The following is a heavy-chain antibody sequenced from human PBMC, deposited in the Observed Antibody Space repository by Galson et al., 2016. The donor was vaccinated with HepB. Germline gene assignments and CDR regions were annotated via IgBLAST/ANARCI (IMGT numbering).Heavy chain of an antibody. J-gene: IGHJ2*01. CDR3: ARSDYGDYGVPYWYFDL. CDR2: TIPIFGTT. CDR1: GGTFSTFA. Sequence: SVKVSCKASGGTFSTFAISWVRQAPGQGLEWMGGTIPIFGTTNYAQKFQGRVTITADRSTSTAYMELSSLRSEDTAVYYCARSDYGDYGVPYWYFDLWGRGTLVTVSS. D-gene: IGHD4-17*01. V-gene: IGHV1-69*06.